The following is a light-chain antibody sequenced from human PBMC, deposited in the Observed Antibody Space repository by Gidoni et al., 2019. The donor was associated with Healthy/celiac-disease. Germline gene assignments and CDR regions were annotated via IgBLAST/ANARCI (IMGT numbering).Light chain of an antibody. J-gene: IGKJ3*01. CDR2: AAS. CDR3: QQSYSTPIT. CDR1: QSISSY. V-gene: IGKV1-39*01. Sequence: DIQMTQSPSSLSASVGDRVTITCRASQSISSYLNWYQQKPGKAPNLLLYAASSLQSGVPSRFSGSGSGTDFTLTISSLQPEDFATYYFQQSYSTPITFGPGTKVDIK.